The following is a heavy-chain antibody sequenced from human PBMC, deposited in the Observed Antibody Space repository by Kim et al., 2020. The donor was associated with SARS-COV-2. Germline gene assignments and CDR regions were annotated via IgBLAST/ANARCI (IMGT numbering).Heavy chain of an antibody. Sequence: GGSLRLSCAASGFTFSSYAMSWVRQAPGKGLEWVSAISGSGGSTYYADSVKGRFTISRDNSKNTLYLQMNSLRAEDTAVYYCAKGPLPSDGIAAAGTVDYWGQGTLVTVSS. CDR1: GFTFSSYA. V-gene: IGHV3-23*01. CDR3: AKGPLPSDGIAAAGTVDY. CDR2: ISGSGGST. J-gene: IGHJ4*02. D-gene: IGHD6-13*01.